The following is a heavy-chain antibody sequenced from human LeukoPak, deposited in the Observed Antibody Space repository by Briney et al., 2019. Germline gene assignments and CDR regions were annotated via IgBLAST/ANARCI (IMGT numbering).Heavy chain of an antibody. D-gene: IGHD2-8*02. V-gene: IGHV3-23*01. CDR1: GFTFTSYA. CDR2: IRGSGTVT. J-gene: IGHJ4*02. CDR3: AKSLDCDGGVLWALPQY. Sequence: GGSLRLSCAASGFTFTSYAMSWVRQPPGKGLEWVSVIRGSGTVTYFADSVKGRFTVSRDNSKNTLYLQMSSLRAEDTAIYYCAKSLDCDGGVLWALPQYWGQGTLVTVSS.